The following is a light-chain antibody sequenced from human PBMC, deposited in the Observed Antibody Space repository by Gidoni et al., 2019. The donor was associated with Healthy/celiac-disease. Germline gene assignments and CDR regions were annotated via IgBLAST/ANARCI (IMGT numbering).Light chain of an antibody. CDR1: QSVSSY. J-gene: IGKJ5*01. CDR2: DAS. Sequence: EFVLTQSPATLSLSPGERATLACRPLQSVSSYLAWYQQKPGQAPRLLIYDASNRATGIPARFSGSGSVTDFTLTLSSLEPEDFAVYYCQQRSNWPTFGQGTRLEIK. V-gene: IGKV3-11*01. CDR3: QQRSNWPT.